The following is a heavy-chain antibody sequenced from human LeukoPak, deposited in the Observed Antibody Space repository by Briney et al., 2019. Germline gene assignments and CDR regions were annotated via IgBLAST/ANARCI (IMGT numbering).Heavy chain of an antibody. J-gene: IGHJ4*02. CDR1: GYTFTAYF. Sequence: GASVKVSCKASGYTFTAYFMNWVRQAPGQGLKWMGSISGYNGNTNYAQRFQGRVSMTTDTSTRTAYMELRSLRSDDTAVYYCARDSLRVVGASSTLDYWGQGTLVTVSS. V-gene: IGHV1-18*04. D-gene: IGHD2-2*01. CDR3: ARDSLRVVGASSTLDY. CDR2: ISGYNGNT.